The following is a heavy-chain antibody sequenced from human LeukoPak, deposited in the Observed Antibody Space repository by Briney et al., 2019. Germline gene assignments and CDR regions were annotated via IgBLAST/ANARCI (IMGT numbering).Heavy chain of an antibody. V-gene: IGHV3-73*01. CDR3: AKDYLVGATVNWFDP. J-gene: IGHJ5*02. CDR2: IRSKADSYAT. Sequence: PGGSLRLSCAASGFTFSDSGMHWVRQASGKGLEWVGHIRSKADSYATVYAASVKGRFTITRDNSKTTLFLQMNSLRAEDTAVYYCAKDYLVGATVNWFDPWGQGTLVTVSS. D-gene: IGHD1-26*01. CDR1: GFTFSDSG.